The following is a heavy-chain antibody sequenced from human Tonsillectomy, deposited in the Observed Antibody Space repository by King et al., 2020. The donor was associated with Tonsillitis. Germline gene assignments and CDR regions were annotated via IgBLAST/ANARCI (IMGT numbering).Heavy chain of an antibody. J-gene: IGHJ4*02. CDR3: ARGMPGIAVAGLFDY. V-gene: IGHV3-11*01. CDR1: GFTFSDYY. CDR2: IRRSGSSI. Sequence: VQLVESGGGLVKPGGSLRLSCAASGFTFSDYYMSWIRQAPGEGLEGVSYIRRSGSSIYGADSVKGRFTNSRDNAKDSLYLQMNSLRADDTAVYYCARGMPGIAVAGLFDYWGQGTLVTVSS. D-gene: IGHD6-19*01.